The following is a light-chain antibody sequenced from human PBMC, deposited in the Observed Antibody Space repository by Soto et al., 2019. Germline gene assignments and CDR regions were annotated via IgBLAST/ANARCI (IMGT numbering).Light chain of an antibody. CDR2: EDI. CDR3: YTYAGGSTYL. J-gene: IGLJ1*01. CDR1: SSDVGSYSL. V-gene: IGLV2-23*01. Sequence: LTQPASGSGSAGHSISISCTGTSSDVGSYSLLSWYQHHPGKAPKLIIYEDIKGPSGVSNRFSGSKSGNTASLRISGLQAEDEADYYCYTYAGGSTYLFGTGTKVTVL.